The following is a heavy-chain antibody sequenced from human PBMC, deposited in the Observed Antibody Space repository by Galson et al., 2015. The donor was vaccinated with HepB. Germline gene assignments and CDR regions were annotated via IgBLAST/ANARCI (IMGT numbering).Heavy chain of an antibody. D-gene: IGHD5-24*01. CDR3: ARIRGRWLQPEYYFDY. Sequence: QLQLQESGSGLVKPSQTLSLTCPVSGGSISSYYWSWIRRPPGKGLEWIGYIYYSGSTNYNPSLKSRVTISVDTSKNQFSLKLSSVTAADTAVYYCARIRGRWLQPEYYFDYWGQGTLVTVSS. CDR2: IYYSGST. V-gene: IGHV4-59*01. CDR1: GGSISSYY. J-gene: IGHJ4*02.